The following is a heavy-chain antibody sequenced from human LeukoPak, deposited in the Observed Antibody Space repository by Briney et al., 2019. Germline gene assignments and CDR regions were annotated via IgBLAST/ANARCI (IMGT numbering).Heavy chain of an antibody. J-gene: IGHJ4*02. Sequence: GGSLRLSCAASGFTFSSYGMHWVRQAPGKGLEWVAVIWYDGSNKYYADSVKGRFTISRDNSKSTLYLQMNSLRAEDTAVYYCARGYDILTGYGLDYWGQGTLVTVSS. D-gene: IGHD3-9*01. CDR1: GFTFSSYG. CDR3: ARGYDILTGYGLDY. V-gene: IGHV3-33*01. CDR2: IWYDGSNK.